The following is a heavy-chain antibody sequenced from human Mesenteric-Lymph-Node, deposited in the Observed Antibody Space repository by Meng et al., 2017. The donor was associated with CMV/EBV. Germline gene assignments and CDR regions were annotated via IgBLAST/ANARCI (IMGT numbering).Heavy chain of an antibody. CDR1: GFSLSTSGVG. D-gene: IGHD6-13*01. J-gene: IGHJ4*02. V-gene: IGHV2-5*02. CDR3: SQSSGRGAAGPSYFDY. CDR2: IFWDDDK. Sequence: QITLKESGPTLVKPTQTLTLTCTFSGFSLSTSGVGVGWIRQPPGKALEWLELIFWDDDKRYSSSLKRRLTITNANANNQDLLTMTIMDPVDTATYYYSQSSGRGAAGPSYFDYWGQGTLVTVSS.